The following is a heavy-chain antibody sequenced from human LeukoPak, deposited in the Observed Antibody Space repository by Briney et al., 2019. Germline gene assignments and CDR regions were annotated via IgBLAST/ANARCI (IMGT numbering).Heavy chain of an antibody. CDR1: GYTFTDYY. V-gene: IGHV1-2*02. J-gene: IGHJ4*02. CDR3: ARDLHKYSGYGLTE. Sequence: ASVKVSCKAAGYTFTDYYIHWVRQAPGQGLEWMGWINPNNGGTYFAQKFKGRDTVTRDTSVSTAYVEVSSLRSDDTAVYYCARDLHKYSGYGLTEWGQGTLVTVSS. D-gene: IGHD5-12*01. CDR2: INPNNGGT.